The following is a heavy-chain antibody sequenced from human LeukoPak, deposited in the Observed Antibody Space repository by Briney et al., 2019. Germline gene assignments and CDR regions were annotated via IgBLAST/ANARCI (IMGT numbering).Heavy chain of an antibody. CDR3: ARTQLSSSRSGMDV. J-gene: IGHJ6*02. CDR2: IDWDDDK. V-gene: IGHV2-70*11. D-gene: IGHD6-6*01. Sequence: SGPTLVNPTQTLTLTCTFSGFSLSTSGMCVSWIRQPPGKALEWLARIDWDDDKYYSTSLKTRLTISKDTSKNQVVLTMTNMDPVDTATYYCARTQLSSSRSGMDVWGQGTTVTVSS. CDR1: GFSLSTSGMC.